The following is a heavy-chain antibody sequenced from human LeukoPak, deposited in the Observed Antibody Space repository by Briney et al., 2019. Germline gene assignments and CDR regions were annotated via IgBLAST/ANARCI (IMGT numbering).Heavy chain of an antibody. CDR3: TRDRGTYNWFDP. J-gene: IGHJ5*02. CDR1: GFSFSGST. V-gene: IGHV3-73*01. Sequence: GGSLRLSCAASGFSFSGSTVHWVRQSSGKGLEWVGHIDKKDNLYATAYAESVKGRFTISRDDPKDTAFLHMDSLKTEDTALYYCTRDRGTYNWFDPWGQGTLVTVSS. D-gene: IGHD2-15*01. CDR2: IDKKDNLYAT.